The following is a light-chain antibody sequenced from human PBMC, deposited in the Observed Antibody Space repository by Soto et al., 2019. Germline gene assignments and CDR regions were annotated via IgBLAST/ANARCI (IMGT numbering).Light chain of an antibody. J-gene: IGKJ4*01. CDR1: QNIDNNH. CDR3: EYYCISMA. Sequence: MVLKHSPCTRAFSKVERVTLSCMASQNIDNNHLAWYQHKPGQAPRLLIHGTSNRATGIPDRFSGSGSGTDFTLTRSILAPDDFAVFYCEYYCISMAFGGGTKVDIK. V-gene: IGKV3-20*01. CDR2: GTS.